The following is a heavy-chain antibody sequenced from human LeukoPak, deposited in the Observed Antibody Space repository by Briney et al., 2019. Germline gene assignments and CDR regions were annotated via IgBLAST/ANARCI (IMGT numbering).Heavy chain of an antibody. CDR3: ARGGYDFWSGYYYFDY. V-gene: IGHV4-31*03. J-gene: IGHJ4*02. CDR2: IYYSGST. Sequence: SETLSLTCTVSGGSISSGGYYWSWIRQHPGKGLEWIGYIYYSGSTYYNPSLKSRVTISVDTSKNQFSLKLSSVTAADTAVYYCARGGYDFWSGYYYFDYWGQGTLVTVS. CDR1: GGSISSGGYY. D-gene: IGHD3-3*01.